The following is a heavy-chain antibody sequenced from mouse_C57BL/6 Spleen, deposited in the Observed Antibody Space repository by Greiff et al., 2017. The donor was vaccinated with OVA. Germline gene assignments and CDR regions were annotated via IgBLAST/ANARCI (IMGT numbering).Heavy chain of an antibody. Sequence: VQLQQSGPVLVKPGASVKMSCKASGYTFTDYYLNWVKPSHGKSLEWIGVLNPYNGGTSYNQKVKGMATLTVDQSSSPAYMELNSLTSEDSAVYYCARISTNFFDYWGQGTTLTVSS. CDR2: LNPYNGGT. CDR3: ARISTNFFDY. V-gene: IGHV1-19*01. J-gene: IGHJ2*01. CDR1: GYTFTDYY.